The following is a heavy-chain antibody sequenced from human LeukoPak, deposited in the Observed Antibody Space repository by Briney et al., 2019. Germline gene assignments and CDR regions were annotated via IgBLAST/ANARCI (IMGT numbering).Heavy chain of an antibody. CDR1: GFTVSSNY. J-gene: IGHJ6*02. Sequence: GGSLRLSCAASGFTVSSNYMSWVRQAPGKGLEWVSVIYSGGSTYYADPVKGRFTIARHNSKNTLYLQMNSLRAEDTAVYYCARDKRITIFGVDYYYGMDVWGQGPTVTVSS. V-gene: IGHV3-53*04. D-gene: IGHD3-3*01. CDR3: ARDKRITIFGVDYYYGMDV. CDR2: IYSGGST.